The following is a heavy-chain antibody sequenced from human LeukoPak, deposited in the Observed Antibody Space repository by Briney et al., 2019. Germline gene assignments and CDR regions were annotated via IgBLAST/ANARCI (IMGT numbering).Heavy chain of an antibody. CDR2: ISYDGSNK. J-gene: IGHJ2*01. CDR1: GFTFSSYA. Sequence: GGSLRLSCAASGFTFSSYAMSWVRQAPGKGLEWVAVISYDGSNKYCADSVKGRFTISRDSSKNTLFLHMNTLRAEDTAIYYCAKDRTVGASYWYFDLWGRGTLVTVSS. D-gene: IGHD1-26*01. CDR3: AKDRTVGASYWYFDL. V-gene: IGHV3-30*18.